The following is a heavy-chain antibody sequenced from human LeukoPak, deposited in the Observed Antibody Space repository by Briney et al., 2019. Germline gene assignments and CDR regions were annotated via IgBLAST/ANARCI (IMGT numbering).Heavy chain of an antibody. CDR2: IYYSGST. J-gene: IGHJ1*01. D-gene: IGHD3-3*01. CDR1: VSANSSYY. CDR3: ASHHDFGDRRVSVH. V-gene: IGHV4-59*08. Sequence: PSETLSLTRTFSVSANSSYYSIWLGQPPGNGLERLGYIYYSGSTNYHPSLKSRVTISVDTSKNQFSLKVSSVTAADTAGYYCASHHDFGDRRVSVHWGQGTLVTVSS.